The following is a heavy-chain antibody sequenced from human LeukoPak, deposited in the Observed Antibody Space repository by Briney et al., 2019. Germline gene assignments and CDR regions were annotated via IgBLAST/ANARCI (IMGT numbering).Heavy chain of an antibody. CDR3: ATLEMARVDY. D-gene: IGHD5-24*01. J-gene: IGHJ4*02. Sequence: RTSETLSLTCTVSSYPISSGYYWGWIRQPPGKGLEWIGSIYHSGSTYYNPSLKSRVTISVDTSKNQFSLKLSSVTAADTAVYYCATLEMARVDYWGQGTLVTVSS. CDR1: SYPISSGYY. CDR2: IYHSGST. V-gene: IGHV4-38-2*02.